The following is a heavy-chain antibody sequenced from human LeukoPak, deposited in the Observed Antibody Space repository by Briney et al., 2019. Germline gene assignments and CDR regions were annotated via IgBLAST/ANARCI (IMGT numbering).Heavy chain of an antibody. V-gene: IGHV3-23*01. CDR2: IGGSGGST. Sequence: GGSLRLSCAASGFSFSSYAMSWVRQAPGKGLEWVSAIGGSGGSTYYADSVKGRFTISRDNSRSTLYLQMNTLGAEDTAVYYCAKGSTGDRAFDIWGQGTMVTVSS. CDR1: GFSFSSYA. CDR3: AKGSTGDRAFDI. D-gene: IGHD7-27*01. J-gene: IGHJ3*02.